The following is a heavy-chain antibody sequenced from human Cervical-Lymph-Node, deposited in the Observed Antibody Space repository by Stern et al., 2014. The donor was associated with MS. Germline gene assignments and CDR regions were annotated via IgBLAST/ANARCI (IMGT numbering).Heavy chain of an antibody. CDR1: GYTFTRDD. J-gene: IGHJ4*02. CDR2: ISVYNGNT. V-gene: IGHV1-18*01. Sequence: QMQLVQSGAEVKKPGASVKVSCKASGYTFTRDDIAWVRQAPGQGLEWMGWISVYNGNTKYAQKLQGRVTMTRDTSTNTAYMELRSLISDDTAVYYCARWAYNWDFDYWGQGTLVTVSS. CDR3: ARWAYNWDFDY. D-gene: IGHD1-20*01.